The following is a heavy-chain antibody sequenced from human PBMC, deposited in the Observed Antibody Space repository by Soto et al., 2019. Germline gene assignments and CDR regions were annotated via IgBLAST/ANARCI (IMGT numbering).Heavy chain of an antibody. Sequence: ASVKVSCKASGYTFTSYDINWVRQATGQGLEWMGWMNPNSGNTGYAQKFQGRVTMTRNTSISTAYMELSSLRSEDTAVYYCAYMPARGHQSGGNYFDYWGQGTLVTVSS. D-gene: IGHD6-6*01. J-gene: IGHJ4*02. V-gene: IGHV1-8*01. CDR1: GYTFTSYD. CDR2: MNPNSGNT. CDR3: AYMPARGHQSGGNYFDY.